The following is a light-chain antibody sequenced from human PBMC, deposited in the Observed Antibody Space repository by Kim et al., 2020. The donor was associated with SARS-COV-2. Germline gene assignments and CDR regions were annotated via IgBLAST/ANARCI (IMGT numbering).Light chain of an antibody. J-gene: IGLJ1*01. CDR3: NSRDSSGNHHYV. CDR1: SLRSYY. V-gene: IGLV3-19*01. Sequence: LEKTVRITCQGDSLRSYYASWYQQKPGQAPVLVIYGKNNRPSGIPDRFSGSSSGNTASLTITGAQAEDEADYYCNSRDSSGNHHYVFGTGTKVTVL. CDR2: GKN.